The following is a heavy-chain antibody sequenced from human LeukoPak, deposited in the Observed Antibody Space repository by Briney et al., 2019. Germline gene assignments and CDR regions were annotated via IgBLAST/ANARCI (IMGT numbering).Heavy chain of an antibody. V-gene: IGHV4-4*07. Sequence: PSETLSLTCTVSGGSINNYYWSWIRQPAGKGLEWIGRIYSSGTITYNPSLKSRVTMSVDTSKSQFSLRLSSVTAADTAVYYCTRDSGTTGEVKSDPWGQGSLVTVSS. D-gene: IGHD3-10*01. CDR3: TRDSGTTGEVKSDP. J-gene: IGHJ5*02. CDR2: IYSSGTI. CDR1: GGSINNYY.